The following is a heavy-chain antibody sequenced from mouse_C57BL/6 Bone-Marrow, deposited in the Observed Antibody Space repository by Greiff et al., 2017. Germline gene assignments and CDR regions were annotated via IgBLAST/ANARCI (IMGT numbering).Heavy chain of an antibody. J-gene: IGHJ2*01. D-gene: IGHD1-1*01. CDR1: GYTFTSYW. V-gene: IGHV1-7*01. Sequence: VQLVESGAELAKPGASVKLSCKASGYTFTSYWMHWVKQRPGQGLEWIGYINPSSGYTKYNQKFKDKATLTADKSSSTAYMRLSSLTYVDTAVYYCATHYGGSERGQDATLSLSP. CDR3: ATHYGGSE. CDR2: INPSSGYT.